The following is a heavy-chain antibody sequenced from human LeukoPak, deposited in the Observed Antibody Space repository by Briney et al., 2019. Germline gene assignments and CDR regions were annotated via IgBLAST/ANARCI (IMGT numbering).Heavy chain of an antibody. D-gene: IGHD1-14*01. V-gene: IGHV1-58*01. CDR3: ARDVLAAGATGTFDI. J-gene: IGHJ3*02. Sequence: SVKVSCKASGFTFTSSAVQWVRQARGQRLEWIGWIVVGSGHTNYAQKFQERVTITRDMSTSTAYMELSSLRSEDTAVYYCARDVLAAGATGTFDIWGQGTMVTVSS. CDR1: GFTFTSSA. CDR2: IVVGSGHT.